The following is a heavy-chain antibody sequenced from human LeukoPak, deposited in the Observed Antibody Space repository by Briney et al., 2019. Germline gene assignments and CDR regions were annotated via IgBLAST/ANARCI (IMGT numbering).Heavy chain of an antibody. CDR1: GFTFSSYN. CDR2: ISSRSSYI. Sequence: GGSLRLSCAASGFTFSSYNMKWVRQAPGKGLEWVSSISSRSSYIFYADSVKGRFTISRDNAKKSLYLQMNSLRAEDTAVYYCARSPGYSYGYWGQGTLVTVSS. V-gene: IGHV3-21*01. D-gene: IGHD5-18*01. J-gene: IGHJ4*02. CDR3: ARSPGYSYGY.